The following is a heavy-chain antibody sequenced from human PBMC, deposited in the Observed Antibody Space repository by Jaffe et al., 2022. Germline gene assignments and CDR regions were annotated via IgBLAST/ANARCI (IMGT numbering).Heavy chain of an antibody. Sequence: QVQLVQSGAEVKKPGASVKVSCKASGYTFTGYYMHWVRQAPGQGLEWMGRINPNSGGTNYAQKFQGRVTMTRDTSISTAYMELSRLRSDDTAVYYCANPSRLYGDYEHDAFDIWGQGTMVTVSS. D-gene: IGHD4-17*01. V-gene: IGHV1-2*06. CDR3: ANPSRLYGDYEHDAFDI. J-gene: IGHJ3*02. CDR2: INPNSGGT. CDR1: GYTFTGYY.